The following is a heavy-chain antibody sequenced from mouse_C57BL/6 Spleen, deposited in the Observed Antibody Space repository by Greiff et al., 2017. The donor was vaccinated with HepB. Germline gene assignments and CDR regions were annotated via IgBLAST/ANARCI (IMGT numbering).Heavy chain of an antibody. CDR1: GYSFRSSW. D-gene: IGHD1-1*01. J-gene: IGHJ2*01. Sequence: VQLQQSGAELVQPGASVTISCKASGYSFRSSWMNWLNQRPGKGLEWIGQIYPGDGDTNYNGKFKGKATLTADKSSSTAYMQLSSLTSEDSAVYFCARGVTTVVAHWGQGTTLTVSS. CDR2: IYPGDGDT. V-gene: IGHV1-80*01. CDR3: ARGVTTVVAH.